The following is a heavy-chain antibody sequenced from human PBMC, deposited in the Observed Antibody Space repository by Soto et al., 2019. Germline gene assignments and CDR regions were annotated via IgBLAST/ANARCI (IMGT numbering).Heavy chain of an antibody. CDR3: ARGHTTSPNWFDP. Sequence: GGSLRLSCAASGFTFSSYWMSWIRQAPGKGLEWVANIKQDGSEKFYVDSVKGRFTISKDNAKNSVYLQMNSLRAEDTAVYYCARGHTTSPNWFDPWGQGTLVTVSS. V-gene: IGHV3-7*03. D-gene: IGHD2-2*01. CDR2: IKQDGSEK. J-gene: IGHJ5*02. CDR1: GFTFSSYW.